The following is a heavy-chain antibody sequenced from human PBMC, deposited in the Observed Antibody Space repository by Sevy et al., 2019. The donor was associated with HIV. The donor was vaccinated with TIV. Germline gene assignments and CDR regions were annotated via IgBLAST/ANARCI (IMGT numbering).Heavy chain of an antibody. CDR1: GYTFTNYG. J-gene: IGHJ4*02. CDR2: INGYNGKT. V-gene: IGHV1-18*04. D-gene: IGHD3-22*01. Sequence: ASVKVSCKASGYTFTNYGISWVRQAPGQGLEWMGWINGYNGKTNYAQKLQGRVTMTTDTSTGTAYMELRSLRSDDTAVYYCARDNYDSSGYYSVRGDYWGQGTLVTVSS. CDR3: ARDNYDSSGYYSVRGDY.